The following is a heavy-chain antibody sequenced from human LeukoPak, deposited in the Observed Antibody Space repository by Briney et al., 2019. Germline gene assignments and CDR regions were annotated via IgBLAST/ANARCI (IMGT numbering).Heavy chain of an antibody. D-gene: IGHD4-11*01. CDR3: ARHRAYYSNFDY. J-gene: IGHJ4*02. CDR2: IYTSGST. V-gene: IGHV4-4*09. CDR1: GGSIRSSYY. Sequence: PSETLSLTCAVSGGSIRSSYYWSWIRQPPGKGLEWIGYIYTSGSTNYNPSLKSRVTISVDTSKNQFSLKLSSVTAADTAVYYCARHRAYYSNFDYWGQGTLVTVSS.